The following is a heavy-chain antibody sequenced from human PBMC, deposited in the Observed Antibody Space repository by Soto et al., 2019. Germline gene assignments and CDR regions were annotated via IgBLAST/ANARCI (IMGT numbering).Heavy chain of an antibody. D-gene: IGHD2-2*02. J-gene: IGHJ6*02. Sequence: PGGSLRRSCAASGFTFSSYAMSWVHQAPGKGLEWVSAISGSGGSTYYADSVKGRFTISRDNSKNTLYLQMNSLRAEDTAVYYCAKGGQYQLLYSAYYYGMDVWGQGTTVTVSS. CDR2: ISGSGGST. CDR1: GFTFSSYA. CDR3: AKGGQYQLLYSAYYYGMDV. V-gene: IGHV3-23*01.